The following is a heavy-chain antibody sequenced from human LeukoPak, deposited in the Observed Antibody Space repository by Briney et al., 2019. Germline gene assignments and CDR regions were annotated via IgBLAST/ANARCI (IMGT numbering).Heavy chain of an antibody. CDR2: VHPNSGNT. J-gene: IGHJ5*02. V-gene: IGHV1-8*01. CDR1: GYPVTTYE. Sequence: GASVIVSCKTSGYPVTTYEINWVRQAAGQGLEWMGWVHPNSGNTAYAQKFQGRVTMTRNTSISTAYMELSSLRSDDTAVHSCARGPLNDAWGQGTPVTAPS. CDR3: ARGPLNDA.